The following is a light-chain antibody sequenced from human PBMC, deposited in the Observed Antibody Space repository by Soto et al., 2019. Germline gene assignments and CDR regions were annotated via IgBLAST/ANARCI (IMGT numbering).Light chain of an antibody. V-gene: IGLV4-69*01. CDR1: SGHSSYA. J-gene: IGLJ2*01. CDR2: LNSDGSH. Sequence: QLVLTQSPSASASLGASVKLTCTLSSGHSSYAIAWHQQQPEKGPRYLMKLNSDGSHSKGDATPDRFSGSSSGAERYLTISSLXXXXXADYYCQTWGTGAHVVFGGGTKL. CDR3: QTWGTGAHVV.